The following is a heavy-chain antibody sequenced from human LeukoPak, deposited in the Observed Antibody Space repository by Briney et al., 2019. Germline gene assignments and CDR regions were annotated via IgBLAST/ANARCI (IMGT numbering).Heavy chain of an antibody. Sequence: KTGGSLRLSCAPSGFNFGDYYVSWIRQAPEKGLEWLTHISGSGSTIQYADSVKGRFIIPRDNAENSLYLQMNSLRGEDTAVYYCARSWGVVAFDYWGQGTLVTVTS. CDR3: ARSWGVVAFDY. CDR1: GFNFGDYY. CDR2: ISGSGSTI. J-gene: IGHJ4*02. D-gene: IGHD3-16*01. V-gene: IGHV3-11*04.